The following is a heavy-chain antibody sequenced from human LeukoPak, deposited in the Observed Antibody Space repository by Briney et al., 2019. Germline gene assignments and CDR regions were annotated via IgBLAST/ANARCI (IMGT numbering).Heavy chain of an antibody. CDR1: GFTFDDYA. Sequence: PGRSLRLSCAASGFTFDDYAMNWVRQVPGKGLEWVSGISWNSGSIGYADSVKGRFTISRDNAKNSLYLQMNSLRAEDTAVYYCARRYSGYVDYYYGMDAWGQGTTVTVSS. V-gene: IGHV3-9*01. D-gene: IGHD5-12*01. CDR2: ISWNSGSI. J-gene: IGHJ6*02. CDR3: ARRYSGYVDYYYGMDA.